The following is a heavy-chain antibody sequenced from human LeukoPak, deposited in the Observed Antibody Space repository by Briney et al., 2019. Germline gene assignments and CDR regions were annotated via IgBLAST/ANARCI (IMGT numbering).Heavy chain of an antibody. Sequence: ASVKVSCKASGYTFTGYYMHWVRQAPGQGLEWMGWINPNSGGTNYAQKFQGGVTMTRDTSISTAYMELSRLRSDDTAVYYCARDLYGLVVVVAAKDDAFDIWGQGTMVTVSS. D-gene: IGHD2-15*01. CDR3: ARDLYGLVVVVAAKDDAFDI. V-gene: IGHV1-2*02. J-gene: IGHJ3*02. CDR2: INPNSGGT. CDR1: GYTFTGYY.